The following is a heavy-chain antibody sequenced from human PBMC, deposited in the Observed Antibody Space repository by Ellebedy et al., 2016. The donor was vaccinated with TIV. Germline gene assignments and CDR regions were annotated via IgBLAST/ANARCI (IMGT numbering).Heavy chain of an antibody. CDR1: GFTFSSSD. CDR2: IGTVDNT. D-gene: IGHD4-17*01. CDR3: AREVPDAMTPGWYFDL. J-gene: IGHJ2*01. V-gene: IGHV3-13*01. Sequence: GGSLRLSXAASGFTFSSSDWHWVRQATGKGLEWVSAIGTVDNTYYSDSVKGRFTISRENAKNSLYLQMNSLRAGDTAVYYCAREVPDAMTPGWYFDLWGRGTLVTVSS.